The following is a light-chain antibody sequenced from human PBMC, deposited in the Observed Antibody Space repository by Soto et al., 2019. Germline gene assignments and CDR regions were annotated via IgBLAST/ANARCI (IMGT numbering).Light chain of an antibody. Sequence: AIQMTQSPSSLSASVGDRVTISCRARQGIGNALGWYQQKTGKPPKVLNYCASDLQSGVPPRFSGSGPGTGFNVAISRLEPEDSATDYYPEDNNYPWTFGQGTKVEIK. V-gene: IGKV1-6*01. J-gene: IGKJ1*01. CDR1: QGIGNA. CDR2: CAS. CDR3: PEDNNYPWT.